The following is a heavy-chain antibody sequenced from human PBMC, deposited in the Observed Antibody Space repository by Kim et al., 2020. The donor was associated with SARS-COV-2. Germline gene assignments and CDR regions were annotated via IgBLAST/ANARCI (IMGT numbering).Heavy chain of an antibody. CDR2: IYYSGST. CDR1: GGSISSYY. D-gene: IGHD6-13*01. J-gene: IGHJ4*02. Sequence: SETLSLTCTVSGGSISSYYWSWIRQPPGKGLEWIGYIYYSGSTNYNPSLKSQVTISVDTSKNQFSLKLSSVTAADTAVYYCARLQGIYSSSWYGYYFDYWGQGTLVTVSS. CDR3: ARLQGIYSSSWYGYYFDY. V-gene: IGHV4-59*08.